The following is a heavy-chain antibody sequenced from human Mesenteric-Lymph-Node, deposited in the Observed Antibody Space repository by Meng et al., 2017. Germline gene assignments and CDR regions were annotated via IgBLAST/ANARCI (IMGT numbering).Heavy chain of an antibody. J-gene: IGHJ4*02. CDR3: ASQQTYYYDSSGYYPFDY. CDR2: INSDGSST. CDR1: GFTFSTYW. V-gene: IGHV3-74*01. D-gene: IGHD3-22*01. Sequence: GESLNISCAASGFTFSTYWMHRVRQAPGKGLVWVSRINSDGSSTSYADSVKGRFTISRHNSKKALYLQMNSLRAEDTAVYYCASQQTYYYDSSGYYPFDYWGQGTLVTVSS.